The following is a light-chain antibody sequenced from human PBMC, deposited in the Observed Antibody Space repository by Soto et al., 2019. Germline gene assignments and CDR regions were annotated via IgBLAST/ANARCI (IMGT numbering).Light chain of an antibody. Sequence: QSALTQPASVSGSPGQSITISCTGTSSDVGGYDYVSWYQHQPHPGKAPKLMIYEVSNRPSGVSNRFYGSKSGNTASLTISGLQAEDEADYYCSSYTSSSTLGYVFGTGTKLTVL. CDR1: SSDVGGYDY. CDR3: SSYTSSSTLGYV. CDR2: EVS. J-gene: IGLJ1*01. V-gene: IGLV2-14*01.